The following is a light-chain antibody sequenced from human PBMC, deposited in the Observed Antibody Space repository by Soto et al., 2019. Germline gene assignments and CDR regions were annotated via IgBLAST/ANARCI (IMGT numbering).Light chain of an antibody. CDR2: KAS. V-gene: IGKV1-5*03. CDR3: QQYNTYWT. CDR1: QSIRSW. J-gene: IGKJ1*01. Sequence: DIQMTQSPSTLSASVGDRVTITCRASQSIRSWLAWYQQKAGKAPKLLIHKASTLESGVPSRFSGSGSGTEFTLTISSLQPDDFATYYCQQYNTYWTFGQGTKVEIK.